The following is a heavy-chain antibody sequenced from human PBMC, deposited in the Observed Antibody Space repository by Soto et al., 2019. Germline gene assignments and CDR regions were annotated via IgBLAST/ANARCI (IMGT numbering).Heavy chain of an antibody. CDR1: GYTFTSYG. V-gene: IGHV1-18*01. CDR3: ARLYGSDFWSGYYTGARDYYYYMDV. D-gene: IGHD3-3*01. J-gene: IGHJ6*03. CDR2: ISAYNGNT. Sequence: ASVKVSCKASGYTFTSYGISWVRQAPGQGLEWMGWISAYNGNTNYAQKLQGRVTMTTDTSTSTAYMELRSLRSDDTAVYYCARLYGSDFWSGYYTGARDYYYYMDVWGKGTTVTVSS.